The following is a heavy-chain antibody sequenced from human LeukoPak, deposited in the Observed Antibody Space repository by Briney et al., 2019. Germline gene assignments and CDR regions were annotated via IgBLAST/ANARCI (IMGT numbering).Heavy chain of an antibody. D-gene: IGHD6-19*01. Sequence: GGSLRLSCAASGFTFDDYAMHWVRQAPGKGLEWVSGISWNSGSIGYADSVKGRFTVSRDNAKNSLYLQMNSLRAEDMALYYCAKDGGSGLDYWGQGTLVTVSS. J-gene: IGHJ4*02. V-gene: IGHV3-9*03. CDR3: AKDGGSGLDY. CDR1: GFTFDDYA. CDR2: ISWNSGSI.